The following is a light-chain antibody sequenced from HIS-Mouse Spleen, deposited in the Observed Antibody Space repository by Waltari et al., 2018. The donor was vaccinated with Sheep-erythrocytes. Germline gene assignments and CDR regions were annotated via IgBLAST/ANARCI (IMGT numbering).Light chain of an antibody. CDR3: QQRSNWYT. CDR1: QCVSSY. Sequence: EIVLTQSPATLSLSPGARATLSCRASQCVSSYLAWYQQKPGQAPRLLIYDASNRATGIPARFSGSGSGTDFTLTISSLEPEDFAVYYCQQRSNWYTFGQGTKLEIK. V-gene: IGKV3-11*01. CDR2: DAS. J-gene: IGKJ2*01.